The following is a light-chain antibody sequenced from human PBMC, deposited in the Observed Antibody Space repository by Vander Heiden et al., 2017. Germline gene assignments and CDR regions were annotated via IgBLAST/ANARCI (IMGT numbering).Light chain of an antibody. CDR2: DVR. CDR3: SSYTGSSTWV. Sequence: QPALTKPASDSGSHGQAITISCTGTNSDGGNYNFVSWYQQYSGKAPKLIIYDVRSRPSGVSNRFSGSKSGNTASLTISGLQTEDEADYYCSSYTGSSTWVFGGGTKLTVL. V-gene: IGLV2-14*01. CDR1: NSDGGNYNF. J-gene: IGLJ3*02.